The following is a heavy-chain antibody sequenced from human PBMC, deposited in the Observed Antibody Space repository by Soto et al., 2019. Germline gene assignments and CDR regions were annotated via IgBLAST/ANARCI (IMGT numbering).Heavy chain of an antibody. CDR2: MYHSGST. V-gene: IGHV4-30-2*01. CDR3: ARRYGGNLDY. CDR1: GGSISSGGYS. Sequence: PSETLSLTCAVSGGSISSGGYSWSWIRQPPGKGLEWIGYMYHSGSTYYNPSLKSRVTISVDTSKNQFSLKLSSVTAADTAVYYCARRYGGNLDYWGQGTLVTSPQ. J-gene: IGHJ4*02. D-gene: IGHD1-26*01.